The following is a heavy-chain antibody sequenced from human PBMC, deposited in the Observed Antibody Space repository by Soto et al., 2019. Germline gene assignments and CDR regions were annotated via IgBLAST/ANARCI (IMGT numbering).Heavy chain of an antibody. Sequence: QVQLVESGGGVVQPGRSLTLSCAASGFTFSSYGMHWVRQAPGKGLEWVAVIWYDGSNKYYADSVKGRFTISRDNSKNTLYMQMNRLRSEDMAVYYCARVRVWFVELSTRDYYYGMDVWGQGTTVTVSS. J-gene: IGHJ6*02. V-gene: IGHV3-33*01. CDR3: ARVRVWFVELSTRDYYYGMDV. D-gene: IGHD3-10*01. CDR2: IWYDGSNK. CDR1: GFTFSSYG.